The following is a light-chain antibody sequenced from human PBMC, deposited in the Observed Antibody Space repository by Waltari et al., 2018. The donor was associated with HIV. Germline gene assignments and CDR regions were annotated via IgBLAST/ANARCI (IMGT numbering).Light chain of an antibody. CDR3: AAWDDSLSGVI. Sequence: QSVLTQPPSASGTPGQRVTISCSGSNSNIGSNSVYWYQHLPGAAPKLLIYRTNQRPSGVPDRFSGSNSGTSASLAISGLWSEDEADYYCAAWDDSLSGVIFGGGTKLTVL. V-gene: IGLV1-47*03. CDR2: RTN. J-gene: IGLJ2*01. CDR1: NSNIGSNS.